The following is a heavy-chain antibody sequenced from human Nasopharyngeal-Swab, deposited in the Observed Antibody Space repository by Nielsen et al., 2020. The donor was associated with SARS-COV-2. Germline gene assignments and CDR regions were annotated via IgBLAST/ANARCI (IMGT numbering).Heavy chain of an antibody. CDR2: IYYSGST. D-gene: IGHD2/OR15-2a*01. CDR3: ARGILRNNWFDP. Sequence: SETLSLTCTVSGGSISSSSYYWGWIRQPPGKGLEWIGSIYYSGSTYYNPSLKSRVTISVDTSKNQFSLKLSSVTAADTAVYYCARGILRNNWFDPWGQGTLVTVSS. CDR1: GGSISSSSYY. V-gene: IGHV4-39*07. J-gene: IGHJ5*02.